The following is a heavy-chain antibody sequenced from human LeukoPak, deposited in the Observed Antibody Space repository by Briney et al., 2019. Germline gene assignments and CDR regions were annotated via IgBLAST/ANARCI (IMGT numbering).Heavy chain of an antibody. J-gene: IGHJ4*02. D-gene: IGHD1-20*01. Sequence: PGGSLRLSCADSGFTFSTYWMSWVRQAPGKGLEWMANIKQDGSEKYYVDSVKGRFTISRDNAKNSLYLQMNSLRAEDTAVYYCARYYNWNSLDYWGQGTLVTVSS. CDR1: GFTFSTYW. CDR2: IKQDGSEK. V-gene: IGHV3-7*05. CDR3: ARYYNWNSLDY.